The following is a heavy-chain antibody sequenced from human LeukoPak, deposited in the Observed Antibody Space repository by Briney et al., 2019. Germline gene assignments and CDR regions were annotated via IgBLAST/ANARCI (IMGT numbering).Heavy chain of an antibody. V-gene: IGHV3-69-1*02. CDR3: ARDDKWAFDY. Sequence: GRSLRLSCAASGFTFDKYALNWFRHTPGKGLEWLSYISSTRDIYYADSVKGRFTISRDNAKKSLYLQMNSLRAEDTAVYFCARDDKWAFDYWGQGTLV. D-gene: IGHD1-26*01. CDR2: ISSTRDI. CDR1: GFTFDKYA. J-gene: IGHJ4*02.